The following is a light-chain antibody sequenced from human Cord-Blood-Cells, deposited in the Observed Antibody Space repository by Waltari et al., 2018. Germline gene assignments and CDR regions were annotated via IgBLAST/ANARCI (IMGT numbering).Light chain of an antibody. CDR3: AAWDDSLNGQV. CDR2: YDD. CDR1: SSNIGNNA. J-gene: IGLJ3*02. Sequence: QSVLTQPPSVSEAPRQRVTISCSGSSSNIGNNAVNWYQQPPGQAPKLLIYYDDRLPSGGSDRFSGSKSGTSASLAISGLQSEDEADYYCAAWDDSLNGQVFGGGTKLTVL. V-gene: IGLV1-36*01.